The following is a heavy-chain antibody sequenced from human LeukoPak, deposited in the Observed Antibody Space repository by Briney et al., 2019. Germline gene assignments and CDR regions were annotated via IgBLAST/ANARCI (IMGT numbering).Heavy chain of an antibody. CDR1: GDSVSSNSAA. CDR2: TYYRSKWYN. D-gene: IGHD3-10*01. CDR3: ARVPGPNTRFGELTKYHYYYMDV. J-gene: IGHJ6*03. V-gene: IGHV6-1*01. Sequence: SQTLSLTCAISGDSVSSNSAAWNWIRQSPSRGLEWLGRTYYRSKWYNDYAVSVKSRITINPDTSKNQFSLQLNSVTPEDTAVYYYARVPGPNTRFGELTKYHYYYMDVWGKGTTVIISS.